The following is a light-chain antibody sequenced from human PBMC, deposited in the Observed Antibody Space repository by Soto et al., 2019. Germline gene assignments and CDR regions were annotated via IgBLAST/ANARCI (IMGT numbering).Light chain of an antibody. CDR3: TSYTTSSTYV. CDR1: SSDVGAYNY. J-gene: IGLJ1*01. CDR2: EVS. V-gene: IGLV2-14*01. Sequence: QSALTQPASVSGSPGQSITISCTGTSSDVGAYNYLSWYQQHPGKAPKLMIYEVSNRPSGVSNRFSASKSGNTASLKISGLQTEDEADYYCTSYTTSSTYVFGTGTKVTVL.